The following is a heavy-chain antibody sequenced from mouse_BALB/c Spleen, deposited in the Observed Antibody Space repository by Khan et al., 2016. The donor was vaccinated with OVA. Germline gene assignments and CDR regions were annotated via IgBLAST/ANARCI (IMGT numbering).Heavy chain of an antibody. V-gene: IGHV3-2*02. D-gene: IGHD1-1*01. J-gene: IGHJ4*01. CDR1: GYSITSNYA. CDR2: ISYSGST. Sequence: EVQLQESGPGLVKPSQSLSLTCTVTGYSITSNYAWNWIRQFPGNKLEWMGYISYSGSTNYNPSLKSRISITRDNSKNQFFMQLNSLTTEDTATYYCARGNYYGYAMDYWGQGTSITVSS. CDR3: ARGNYYGYAMDY.